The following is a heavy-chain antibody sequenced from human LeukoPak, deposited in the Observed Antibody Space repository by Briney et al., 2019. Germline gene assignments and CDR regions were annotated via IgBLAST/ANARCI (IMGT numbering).Heavy chain of an antibody. Sequence: SETLSLTCTVSGGSISSYYWSWLRQPAGRGLEWIGRIYTSGSTNYNPSLKSRVTMSVDTSKNQFSLKLSSVTAADTAVYYCARDIVVVPAAHLGWFDPWGQGTLVTVSS. CDR2: IYTSGST. CDR3: ARDIVVVPAAHLGWFDP. J-gene: IGHJ5*02. D-gene: IGHD2-2*01. V-gene: IGHV4-4*07. CDR1: GGSISSYY.